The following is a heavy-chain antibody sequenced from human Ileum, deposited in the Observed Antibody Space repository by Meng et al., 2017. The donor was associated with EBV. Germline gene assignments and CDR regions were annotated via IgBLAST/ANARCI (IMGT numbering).Heavy chain of an antibody. Sequence: VQLQEAGPGLGNPSGTLSLTCAVSGESIISNYWWSWGRQPPGKGLEWIGEIYYNTNTNYNPSLKGRVTMSVDTSQNQFSLTLSSVTAADTAVYFCARKFSVVGSTDGWFDPWGQGTLVTVSS. J-gene: IGHJ5*02. CDR2: IYYNTNT. CDR3: ARKFSVVGSTDGWFDP. D-gene: IGHD2-8*01. V-gene: IGHV4-4*02. CDR1: GESIISNYW.